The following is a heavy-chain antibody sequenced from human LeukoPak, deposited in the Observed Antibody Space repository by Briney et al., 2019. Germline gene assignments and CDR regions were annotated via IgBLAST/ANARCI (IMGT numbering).Heavy chain of an antibody. CDR2: IYNTGEIT. J-gene: IGHJ4*02. Sequence: SETLSLTCTVSGGSISSYYWSWIRQPPGKGLEWIGYIYNTGEITDYSPSLKSRVTISVDTSKNQFSLKLSSVTAADTAVYYCARRKTYYYGSGSATIDYWGQGTLVTVSS. CDR3: ARRKTYYYGSGSATIDY. V-gene: IGHV4-59*12. CDR1: GGSISSYY. D-gene: IGHD3-10*01.